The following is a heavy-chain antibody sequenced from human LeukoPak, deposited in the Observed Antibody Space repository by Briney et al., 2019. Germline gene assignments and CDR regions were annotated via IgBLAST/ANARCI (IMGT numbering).Heavy chain of an antibody. D-gene: IGHD3-10*01. Sequence: GESLKISCKGSGYSFTSNWIGWVRQMPGKGLEWMGIIYPGDSDTRYSPSFQGQVTISADKSISTAYLQWSSLKASDTAMYYCARPHYYGSGSYKYYFDYWGQGTLVTVSS. V-gene: IGHV5-51*01. CDR3: ARPHYYGSGSYKYYFDY. CDR2: IYPGDSDT. J-gene: IGHJ4*02. CDR1: GYSFTSNW.